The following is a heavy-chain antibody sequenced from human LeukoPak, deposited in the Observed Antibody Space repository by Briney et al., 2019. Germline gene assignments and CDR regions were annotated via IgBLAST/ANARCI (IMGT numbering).Heavy chain of an antibody. V-gene: IGHV4-34*01. CDR1: GGSFSGYY. Sequence: PSETLSLTCAVYGGSFSGYYWSWIRQPPGKGLEWIGEINHSGSTNYNPSLKSRVTISVDTSKNQFSLKLSSVTAADPAVYYCARGLGPPHYYGSGSYYDYYYYYMDVWGKGTTVTVSS. J-gene: IGHJ6*03. CDR2: INHSGST. CDR3: ARGLGPPHYYGSGSYYDYYYYYMDV. D-gene: IGHD3-10*01.